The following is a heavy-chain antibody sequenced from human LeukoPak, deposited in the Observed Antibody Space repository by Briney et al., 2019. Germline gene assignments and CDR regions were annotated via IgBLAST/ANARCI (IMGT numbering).Heavy chain of an antibody. CDR3: ARVVPLGYCSSTSCYTGGQRPMDV. D-gene: IGHD2-2*02. CDR2: IYTSGST. J-gene: IGHJ6*03. V-gene: IGHV4-61*02. Sequence: SETLSLTCTVSGGSISSGSYYWSWIRQPAGKGLEWIGRIYTSGSTNYNPSLKSRVTISVDTSKNQFSLKLSSVTAADTAVYYCARVVPLGYCSSTSCYTGGQRPMDVWGKGTTVTVSS. CDR1: GGSISSGSYY.